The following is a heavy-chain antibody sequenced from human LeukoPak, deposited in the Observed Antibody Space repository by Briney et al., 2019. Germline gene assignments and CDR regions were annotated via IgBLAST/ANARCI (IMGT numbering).Heavy chain of an antibody. CDR2: ISGSGGST. D-gene: IGHD3-3*01. CDR3: ARSPSTTIFGVVKNNWFDP. CDR1: GFTFSSYA. J-gene: IGHJ5*02. Sequence: GGSLRLSCAASGFTFSSYAMSWVRQAPGKGLEWVSAISGSGGSTYYADSVKGRFTISRDNAKNSLYLQMNSLRAEDTAVYYCARSPSTTIFGVVKNNWFDPWGQGTLVTVSS. V-gene: IGHV3-23*01.